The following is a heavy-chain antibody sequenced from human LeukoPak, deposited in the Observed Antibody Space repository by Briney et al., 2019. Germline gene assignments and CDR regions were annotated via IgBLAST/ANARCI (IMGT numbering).Heavy chain of an antibody. CDR3: ARVGGWPQYYYYYMDV. Sequence: SEILSLTCTVSGGSISSSSYYWGWIRQPPGKGLEWIGSIYYSGSTYYNPSLKSRVTISVDTSKNQFSLKLSSVTAADTAVYYCARVGGWPQYYYYYMDVWGKGTTVTVSS. V-gene: IGHV4-39*07. J-gene: IGHJ6*03. D-gene: IGHD3-16*01. CDR2: IYYSGST. CDR1: GGSISSSSYY.